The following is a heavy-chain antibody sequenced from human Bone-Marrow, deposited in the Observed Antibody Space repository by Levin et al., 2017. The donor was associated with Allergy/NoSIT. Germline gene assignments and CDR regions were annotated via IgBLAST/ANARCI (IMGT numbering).Heavy chain of an antibody. CDR3: AKDRTYGILWNYGMDV. D-gene: IGHD4-17*01. V-gene: IGHV3-21*01. CDR1: GFNFSTYN. Sequence: GGSLRLSCAASGFNFSTYNMNWVRQTPGKGLEWVSSITRRSDYMYYADSVKGRFIISRDNAKNSLCLQMNRLRVDDTAVYYCAKDRTYGILWNYGMDVWGQGTTVTVSS. J-gene: IGHJ6*02. CDR2: ITRRSDYM.